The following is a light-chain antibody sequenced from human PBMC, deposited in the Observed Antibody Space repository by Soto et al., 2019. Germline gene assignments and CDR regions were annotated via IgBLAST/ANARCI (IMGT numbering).Light chain of an antibody. J-gene: IGKJ1*01. V-gene: IGKV3-20*01. Sequence: DIVLTQSPGTLSLSPGERATLSCRASQSVTNNYLAWYQQKPGQAPRLLIYGASNRATGIPGRFSGSGSGTDFALTISRLEPEDFAVYYCQKYGGSTTWTFGQGTKVEIK. CDR3: QKYGGSTTWT. CDR2: GAS. CDR1: QSVTNNY.